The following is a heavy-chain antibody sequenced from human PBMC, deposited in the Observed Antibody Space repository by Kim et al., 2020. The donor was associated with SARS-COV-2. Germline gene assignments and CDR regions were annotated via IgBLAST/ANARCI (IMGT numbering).Heavy chain of an antibody. CDR1: GYTFTSYA. CDR3: AREFGVVTAKGGCFDY. Sequence: ASVKVSCKASGYTFTSYAMHWVRQAPGQRLEWMGWINAGNGNTKYSQKFQGRVTITRDTSASTAYMELSSLRSEDTAVYYCAREFGVVTAKGGCFDYWGQGTLVTVSS. V-gene: IGHV1-3*01. CDR2: INAGNGNT. J-gene: IGHJ4*02. D-gene: IGHD2-21*02.